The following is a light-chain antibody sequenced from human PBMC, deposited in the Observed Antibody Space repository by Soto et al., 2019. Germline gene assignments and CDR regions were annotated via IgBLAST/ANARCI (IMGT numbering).Light chain of an antibody. CDR1: PSNRSG. CDR2: GAF. Sequence: DSQMAQSGNSLYACGRARVTIDCRANPSNRSGICGDQQRAGKAPKRLIYGAFNLHSGVPSRFSGSGSETEFTITITCLQSEDSATYYCLQHDSYPLTCSVGTKVDIK. CDR3: LQHDSYPLT. J-gene: IGKJ4*01. V-gene: IGKV1-17*01.